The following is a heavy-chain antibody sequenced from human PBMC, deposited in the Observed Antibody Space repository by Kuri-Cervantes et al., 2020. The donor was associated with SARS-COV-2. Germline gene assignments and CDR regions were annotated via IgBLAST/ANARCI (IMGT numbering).Heavy chain of an antibody. D-gene: IGHD3-10*01. V-gene: IGHV4-59*01. Sequence: ESLKISCTVSGGPISSYYGSWIRQPPGKGLEWIGYIYYSGSTNYNPSLKSRVTISVDTSKNQFSLKLSSVTAADAAVYYCAGGWVGAGDLIGDLDYWGQGTLVTVSS. CDR2: IYYSGST. J-gene: IGHJ4*02. CDR3: AGGWVGAGDLIGDLDY. CDR1: GGPISSYY.